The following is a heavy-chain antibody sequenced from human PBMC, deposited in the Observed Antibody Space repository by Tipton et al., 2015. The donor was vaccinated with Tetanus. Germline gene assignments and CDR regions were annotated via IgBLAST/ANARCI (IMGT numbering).Heavy chain of an antibody. CDR3: ARAREEDIVVVPAAKPFDY. CDR2: IYHSGST. D-gene: IGHD2-2*02. CDR1: GYSISSGYY. V-gene: IGHV4-38-2*01. J-gene: IGHJ4*02. Sequence: LRLSCAVSGYSISSGYYWGWIRQPPGKGLEWIGSIYHSGSTYYTPSLKSRVTISVDTSKNQFSLKLSSVTAADTAVYYCARAREEDIVVVPAAKPFDYWGQGTLVTVSS.